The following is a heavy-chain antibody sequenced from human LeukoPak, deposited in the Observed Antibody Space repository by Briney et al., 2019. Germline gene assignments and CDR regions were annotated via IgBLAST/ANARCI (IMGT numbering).Heavy chain of an antibody. Sequence: PSETLSLTCTVSGGSISSYYWSWIRQPAGKGLEWIGRIYTSGSTNYNPSLKSRVTMSVDTSKNQFSLKLSSVTAADTAVYYCARDRDDSSGYTHWFDPWGQGTLVTVSS. V-gene: IGHV4-4*07. D-gene: IGHD3-22*01. CDR3: ARDRDDSSGYTHWFDP. J-gene: IGHJ5*02. CDR2: IYTSGST. CDR1: GGSISSYY.